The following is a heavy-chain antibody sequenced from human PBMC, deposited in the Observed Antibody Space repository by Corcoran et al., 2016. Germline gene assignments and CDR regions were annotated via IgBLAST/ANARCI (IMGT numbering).Heavy chain of an antibody. CDR3: ARDSTAFRSGELTYFDY. Sequence: EVQLVESGGGLVQPGGSLRLSCAASGFTFSSYSMNWVRQAPGKGLEWVSYISSSSSTIYYADSVKGRFTISRDNAKNSLYLQMNSLRAEDTAVYYCARDSTAFRSGELTYFDYWGQGTLVTVSS. CDR2: ISSSSSTI. CDR1: GFTFSSYS. V-gene: IGHV3-48*04. J-gene: IGHJ4*02. D-gene: IGHD1-26*01.